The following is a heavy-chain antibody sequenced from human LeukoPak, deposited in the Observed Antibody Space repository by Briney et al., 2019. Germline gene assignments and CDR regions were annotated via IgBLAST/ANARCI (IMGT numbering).Heavy chain of an antibody. V-gene: IGHV4-38-2*02. CDR3: ARDAARYCSGGSCYYGKWFDP. D-gene: IGHD2-15*01. Sequence: SETLSLTCTVSGYSITSAYYWGWIRQPPGKGLEWIGSFFLKGSTYYNPSLKSRVTISVDTSKNQFSLKLSSVTAADTAVYYCARDAARYCSGGSCYYGKWFDPWGQGTLVTVSS. CDR1: GYSITSAYY. J-gene: IGHJ5*02. CDR2: FFLKGST.